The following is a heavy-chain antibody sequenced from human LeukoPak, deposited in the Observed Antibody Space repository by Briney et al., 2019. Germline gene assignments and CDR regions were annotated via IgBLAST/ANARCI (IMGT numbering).Heavy chain of an antibody. D-gene: IGHD2-21*02. CDR1: GFTFSSDW. V-gene: IGHV3-7*01. CDR2: IKQDGSEK. Sequence: PGGSLRLSCAASGFTFSSDWMSWVRQAPGKGLECVANIKQDGSEKYYVDSVKGRFTISRDNAKNSLYLQMNSLRAEDTAVYYCARDSPNCGGDCYYFDYWGQGTLVTVSS. J-gene: IGHJ4*02. CDR3: ARDSPNCGGDCYYFDY.